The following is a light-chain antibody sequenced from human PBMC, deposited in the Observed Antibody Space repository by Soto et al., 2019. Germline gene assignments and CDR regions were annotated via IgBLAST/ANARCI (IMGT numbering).Light chain of an antibody. CDR1: QSVYSN. CDR2: AAS. Sequence: EIVMTQSPATLSVSPGERATLSCRASQSVYSNLAWYQQKPGQAPGLLIYAASTRATGIPARFSGSGSGTEFTLTISSLQSEGFAVYYCQQYNSWPLTFGGGTKVEIK. V-gene: IGKV3-15*01. CDR3: QQYNSWPLT. J-gene: IGKJ4*01.